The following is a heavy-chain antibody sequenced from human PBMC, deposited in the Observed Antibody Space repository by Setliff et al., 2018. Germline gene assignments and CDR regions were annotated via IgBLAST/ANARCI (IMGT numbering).Heavy chain of an antibody. J-gene: IGHJ5*02. D-gene: IGHD2-2*01. Sequence: ASVKVSCKASGGTFSSYAISWVRQAPGQGLEWMGRIIPIFGTANYAQKFQGRVTITADKSTSTAHMELSSLRSEDTAVYYCAREKGPAAHWNWFDPWGQGTMVTVSS. CDR3: AREKGPAAHWNWFDP. V-gene: IGHV1-69*06. CDR1: GGTFSSYA. CDR2: IIPIFGTA.